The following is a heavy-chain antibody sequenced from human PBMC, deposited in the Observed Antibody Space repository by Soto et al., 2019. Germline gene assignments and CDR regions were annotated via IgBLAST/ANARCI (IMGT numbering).Heavy chain of an antibody. CDR1: GFTFSSYS. D-gene: IGHD3-10*01. CDR3: AKKVNSGPGSQYFDY. CDR2: ISSSSSYI. Sequence: EVQLVESGGGLVKPGGSLRLSCAASGFTFSSYSMNWVRQAPGKGLEWVSSISSSSSYIYYADSVKGRFTISRDNSKNTLFLQMNSLRAEDTAIYYCAKKVNSGPGSQYFDYWGQGTLVTVSS. V-gene: IGHV3-21*04. J-gene: IGHJ4*02.